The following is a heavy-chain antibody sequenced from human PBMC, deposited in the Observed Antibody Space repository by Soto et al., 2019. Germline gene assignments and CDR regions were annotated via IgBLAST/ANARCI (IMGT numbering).Heavy chain of an antibody. CDR3: AHAGDYDLLTFDH. V-gene: IGHV2-5*02. Sequence: QITLKESGPTLVRPAQTLTLTCDFSGFSLSTYHMGVAWIRQPPGKALEWLALIYWDDDKRYSPTLKDRLAISKDTSSNQVVLTITNMAPGDTATYFCAHAGDYDLLTFDHWGAGTLVTVSS. J-gene: IGHJ4*02. D-gene: IGHD4-17*01. CDR2: IYWDDDK. CDR1: GFSLSTYHMG.